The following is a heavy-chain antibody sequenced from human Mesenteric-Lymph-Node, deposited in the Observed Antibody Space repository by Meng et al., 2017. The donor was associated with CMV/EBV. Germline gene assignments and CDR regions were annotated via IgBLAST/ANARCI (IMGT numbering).Heavy chain of an antibody. V-gene: IGHV1-46*01. CDR2: IKPNGGA. CDR1: TLTNRY. Sequence: TLTNRYMHGVRLAPGQGLEWMGIIKPNGGAAYRQKFQGRVTMTSATSTGTFYMELSGLRSEDTAEYFCARGHDYYGSGSFSRGGLDYWGQGTLVTVSS. J-gene: IGHJ4*02. CDR3: ARGHDYYGSGSFSRGGLDY. D-gene: IGHD3-10*01.